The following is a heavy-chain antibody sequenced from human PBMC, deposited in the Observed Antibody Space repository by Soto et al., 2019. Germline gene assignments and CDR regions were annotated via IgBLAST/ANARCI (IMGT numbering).Heavy chain of an antibody. CDR3: ARALCSGGSCRYGMDV. CDR2: IDTDGSSI. V-gene: IGHV3-74*03. Sequence: EVQVVESGGGLVQPGGSLRLTCAASGFTFSHYWMHWVRQAPGKGLVWVSRIDTDGSSITYGDSVKGRFTISRDNAKNTLYLQMNSLRAEDTAVYYCARALCSGGSCRYGMDVWGQGTTVTVSS. J-gene: IGHJ6*02. D-gene: IGHD2-15*01. CDR1: GFTFSHYW.